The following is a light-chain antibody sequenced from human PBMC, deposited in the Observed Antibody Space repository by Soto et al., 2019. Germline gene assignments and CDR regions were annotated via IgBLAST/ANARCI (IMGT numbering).Light chain of an antibody. CDR3: CSYAGSSTNYV. J-gene: IGLJ1*01. Sequence: QSVLTQPASVSGSPGQSITISCTGTSSDVGSYNLVSWYQQHPGKAPKLMIYEGSKRPSGVSNRFSGSKSGNTASLTISGLQAEDEADYYCCSYAGSSTNYVFGTGTEVTVL. CDR1: SSDVGSYNL. V-gene: IGLV2-23*01. CDR2: EGS.